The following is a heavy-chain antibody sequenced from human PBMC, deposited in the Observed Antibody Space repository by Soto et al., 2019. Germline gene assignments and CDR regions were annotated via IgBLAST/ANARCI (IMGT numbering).Heavy chain of an antibody. D-gene: IGHD5-18*01. CDR1: GFTFSSYA. J-gene: IGHJ4*02. Sequence: QVQLVESGGGVVQPGRSLRLSCAASGFTFSSYAMHWVRQAPGKGLEWVAVISYDGSNEFYADSVKGRFTISRDNSKNTLYLQMNSMRAEDTAVYYCARGYTASPRTSHFDYCGQGTLVTVSS. V-gene: IGHV3-30-3*01. CDR2: ISYDGSNE. CDR3: ARGYTASPRTSHFDY.